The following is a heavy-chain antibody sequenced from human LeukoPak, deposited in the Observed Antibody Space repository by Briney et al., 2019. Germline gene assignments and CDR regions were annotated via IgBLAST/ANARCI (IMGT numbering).Heavy chain of an antibody. J-gene: IGHJ4*02. CDR2: SFFCGST. V-gene: IGHV4-59*01. CDR1: GGFISSYY. D-gene: IGHD6-19*01. CDR3: ARGGLSSGWYG. Sequence: NPSETLSLTCTVSGGFISSYYWSWIRQPPGKGLEWIGYSFFCGSTNYNPSLKSRVTISLDTSKNQFSLRLNSVTAADTAVYYCARGGLSSGWYGWGQGTLVTVSS.